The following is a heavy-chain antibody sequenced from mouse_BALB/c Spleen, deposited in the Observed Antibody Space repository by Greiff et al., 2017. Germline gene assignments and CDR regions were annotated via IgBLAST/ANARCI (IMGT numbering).Heavy chain of an antibody. CDR3: ARRDDYDDAMDY. J-gene: IGHJ4*01. Sequence: VQLQQSGAELVKPGASVKLSCTASGFNIKDTYMHWVKQRPEQGLEWIGRIDPANGNTKYDPKFQGKATITADTSSNTAYLQLSSLTSEDTAVYYCARRDDYDDAMDYWGQGTSVTVSS. CDR2: IDPANGNT. CDR1: GFNIKDTY. D-gene: IGHD2-4*01. V-gene: IGHV14-3*02.